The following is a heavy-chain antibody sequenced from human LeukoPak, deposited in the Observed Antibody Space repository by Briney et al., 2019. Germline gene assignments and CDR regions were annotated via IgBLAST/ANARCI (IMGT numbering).Heavy chain of an antibody. J-gene: IGHJ4*02. CDR3: ARGFQGYYDFWSGSEGFDY. D-gene: IGHD3-3*01. CDR2: ISSSSSYI. CDR1: GLKFSNYW. V-gene: IGHV3-21*01. Sequence: GGSLRLSCAASGLKFSNYWLTWVRQAPGKGLEWVSSISSSSSYIYYADSVKGRFTISRDNAKNSLYLQMNSLRAEDTAVYYCARGFQGYYDFWSGSEGFDYWGQGTLVTVSS.